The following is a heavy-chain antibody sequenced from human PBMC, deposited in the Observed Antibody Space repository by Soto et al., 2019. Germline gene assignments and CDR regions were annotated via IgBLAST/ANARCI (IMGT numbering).Heavy chain of an antibody. CDR1: GGSITSNNW. D-gene: IGHD1-26*01. J-gene: IGHJ4*02. CDR2: IFHSGST. V-gene: IGHV4-4*02. Sequence: QVQLQESGPGLVKPSGTLSLTCAVSGGSITSNNWWSWVRQPPGKGLEWIGEIFHSGSTYYNPSLKARVTISVDKSKNQFALKLSSVTAADTAVYYCAIVYSGSYSDYWGQGTLVTVAS. CDR3: AIVYSGSYSDY.